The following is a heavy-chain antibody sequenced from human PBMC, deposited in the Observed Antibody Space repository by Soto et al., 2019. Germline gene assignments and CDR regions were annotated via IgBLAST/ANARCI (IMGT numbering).Heavy chain of an antibody. V-gene: IGHV1-8*01. CDR2: MNPNSGNT. CDR1: GYTFTSYD. CDR3: ARGRGCSGGSCNANWFDP. Sequence: GASVTVSCTASGYTFTSYDINWVRQAPGQGLEWMGWMNPNSGNTGYAQKFQGRVTMTRNTSISTAYMELSSLRSEDTAVYYCARGRGCSGGSCNANWFDPWGQGTLVTVSS. J-gene: IGHJ5*02. D-gene: IGHD2-15*01.